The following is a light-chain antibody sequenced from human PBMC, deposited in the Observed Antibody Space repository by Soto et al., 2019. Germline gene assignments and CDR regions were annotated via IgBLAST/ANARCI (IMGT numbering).Light chain of an antibody. CDR2: ERS. CDR1: SSDFGTYNL. J-gene: IGLJ1*01. CDR3: CSFTSSNTHV. V-gene: IGLV2-23*01. Sequence: QSVLTQPASVSGSPGQSITISCTGTSSDFGTYNLVSWYQHHPGKVPKLIIYERSERPSGVSDRFSGSKSGNTASLTISGLQAEDEAAYYCCSFTSSNTHVFGTGTKVTVL.